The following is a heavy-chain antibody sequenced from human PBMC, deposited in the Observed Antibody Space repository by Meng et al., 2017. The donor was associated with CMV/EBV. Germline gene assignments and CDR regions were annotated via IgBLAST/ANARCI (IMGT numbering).Heavy chain of an antibody. Sequence: QVQLVQSVGEVKKSGSSVKVSCKTSGGTFSTFAISWVRQAPGEGLEWMGGIIPVFETANYAERFQDRVTITADDSTTTAYMELSSLRADDTALYFCARGGDSWYSDYWGQGTLVTVSS. J-gene: IGHJ4*02. CDR3: ARGGDSWYSDY. V-gene: IGHV1-69*12. CDR1: GGTFSTFA. CDR2: IIPVFETA. D-gene: IGHD1-26*01.